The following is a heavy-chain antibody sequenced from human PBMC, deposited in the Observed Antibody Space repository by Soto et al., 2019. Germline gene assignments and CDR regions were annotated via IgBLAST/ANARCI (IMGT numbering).Heavy chain of an antibody. CDR1: GGSISSSNW. CDR2: IYHSGST. D-gene: IGHD3-3*02. V-gene: IGHV4-4*02. CDR3: ARHFRDAYTALAF. Sequence: SETLSLTCAVSGGSISSSNWWSWVRQPPGKGLEWIGEIYHSGSTNYNPSLKSRVTISVDKSKNQFSLNLSSVTAADTAVYYCARHFRDAYTALAFWGQGTLVTVS. J-gene: IGHJ4*02.